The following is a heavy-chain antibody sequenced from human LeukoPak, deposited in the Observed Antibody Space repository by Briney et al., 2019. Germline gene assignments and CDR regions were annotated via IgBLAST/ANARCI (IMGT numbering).Heavy chain of an antibody. J-gene: IGHJ4*02. Sequence: SQTLSLTCTVSGGSISSGSYYWSWIRQPAGKGLEWIGRIYTSGSTNYNPSLKSRVTISVDTSKNQFSLKLSSVTAADTAVYYCARGDRGRWSLNYFDYWGQGTLVTVSS. D-gene: IGHD1-26*01. CDR1: GGSISSGSYY. CDR3: ARGDRGRWSLNYFDY. V-gene: IGHV4-61*02. CDR2: IYTSGST.